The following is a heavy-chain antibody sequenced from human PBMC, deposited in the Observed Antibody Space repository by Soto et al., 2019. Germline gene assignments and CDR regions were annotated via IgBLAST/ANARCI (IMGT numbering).Heavy chain of an antibody. D-gene: IGHD4-4*01. J-gene: IGHJ6*02. Sequence: QVQLVQSGAEVKKPGSSVKVSCKASGGTFSSYAISWVRQAPGQGLEWMGGIIPIFGTANYAQKFQGRVTITADESTSTSYMELSSLRSEDTAVYYCARADYSNYNYYYYGMDVWGQGTTVTVSS. CDR1: GGTFSSYA. CDR2: IIPIFGTA. V-gene: IGHV1-69*12. CDR3: ARADYSNYNYYYYGMDV.